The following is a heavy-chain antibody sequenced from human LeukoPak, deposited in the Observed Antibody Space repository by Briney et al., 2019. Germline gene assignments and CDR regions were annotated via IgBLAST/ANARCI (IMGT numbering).Heavy chain of an antibody. V-gene: IGHV1-18*01. CDR3: ARADDILNGDYFDL. J-gene: IGHJ4*02. Sequence: ASVKVSCKASGYTFFSYGISWVRQAPGQGLEWLGWISIYNGNTNYAEKVQGRVTMTKDTSTNTAYMELRSLRSDDTAVYYCARADDILNGDYFDLWGQGTLVTVSS. D-gene: IGHD3-9*01. CDR1: GYTFFSYG. CDR2: ISIYNGNT.